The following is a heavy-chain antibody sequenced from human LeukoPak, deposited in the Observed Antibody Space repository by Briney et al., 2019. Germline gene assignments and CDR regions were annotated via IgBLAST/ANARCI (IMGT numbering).Heavy chain of an antibody. V-gene: IGHV4-59*08. CDR1: GGSISSYY. D-gene: IGHD3-22*01. CDR2: IYYSGST. J-gene: IGHJ4*02. CDR3: ARLHDSSGYYYDYLDY. Sequence: SETLSLTCTVSGGSISSYYWSWIRQPPGKGLEWIGYIYYSGSTNYNPSLKSRVTISVDTSKNQFSLKLSSVTAADTAVYYCARLHDSSGYYYDYLDYWGQGTLVTVSS.